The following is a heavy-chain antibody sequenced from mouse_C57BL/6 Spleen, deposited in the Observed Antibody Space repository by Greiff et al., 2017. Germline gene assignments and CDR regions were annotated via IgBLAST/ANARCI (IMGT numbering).Heavy chain of an antibody. V-gene: IGHV1-69*01. CDR3: ARFYGYDDGYAMDY. Sequence: VQLQQPGAELVMPGASVKLSCKASGYTFTSYWMHWVKQRPGQGLEWIGEIDPSDSYTNYNQKFKGKSTLTVDKSSSTAYMQLSSLTSEDSAVYYCARFYGYDDGYAMDYWGQGTSVTVSS. J-gene: IGHJ4*01. CDR1: GYTFTSYW. D-gene: IGHD2-2*01. CDR2: IDPSDSYT.